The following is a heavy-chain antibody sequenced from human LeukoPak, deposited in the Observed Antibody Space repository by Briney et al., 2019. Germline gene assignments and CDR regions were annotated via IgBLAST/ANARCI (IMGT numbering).Heavy chain of an antibody. V-gene: IGHV2-5*01. D-gene: IGHD3-22*01. CDR3: VRNYHINRVVGFDY. J-gene: IGHJ4*02. Sequence: SGPTLVNPTQTLTLTCTFSGFSLSTSGAGVGWLRQPPGKALEWLAVIYWNDDERYNPSLKSRLTITKDTSKNQVVLILTNMDPRDTATYYCVRNYHINRVVGFDYWGQGTLVTVSS. CDR1: GFSLSTSGAG. CDR2: IYWNDDE.